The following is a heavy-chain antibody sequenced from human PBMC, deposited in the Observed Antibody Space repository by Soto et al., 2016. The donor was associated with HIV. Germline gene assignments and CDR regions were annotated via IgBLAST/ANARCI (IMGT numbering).Heavy chain of an antibody. CDR2: INNDGSSS. CDR1: GFTFSTYW. V-gene: IGHV3-74*01. J-gene: IGHJ4*02. D-gene: IGHD2-15*01. Sequence: EVQLVESGGRLVQPGGSLRLSCAASGFTFSTYWMHWVRQIPGKGLVWVSRINNDGSSSAYADSVKGRFTISRDNAKEHTLICKMRGLSAEDTAIYYCVRDLMTGYNLRPTSDYWGPGEPWSPSPQ. CDR3: VRDLMTGYNLRPTSDY.